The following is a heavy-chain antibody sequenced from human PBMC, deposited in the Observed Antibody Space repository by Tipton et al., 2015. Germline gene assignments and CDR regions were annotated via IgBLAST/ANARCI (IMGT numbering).Heavy chain of an antibody. CDR3: ARARGRHGGLFDS. Sequence: GLVKPSETPSLTCTVSGGSVSSANYYWSWIRQPPGKGLEWIGYIDFRGSTEYNPSVKSRVSISVDTSKTQFSLKMSSVTASDTAVYYCARARGRHGGLFDSWGQGILVTVSS. CDR1: GGSVSSANYY. CDR2: IDFRGST. V-gene: IGHV4-61*01. J-gene: IGHJ4*02. D-gene: IGHD4-23*01.